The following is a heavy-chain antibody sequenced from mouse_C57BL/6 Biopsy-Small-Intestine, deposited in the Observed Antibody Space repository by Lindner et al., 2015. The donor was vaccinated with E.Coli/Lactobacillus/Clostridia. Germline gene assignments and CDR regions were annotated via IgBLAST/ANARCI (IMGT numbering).Heavy chain of an antibody. V-gene: IGHV1-31*01. J-gene: IGHJ2*01. CDR3: AGNPGTRGYFDY. CDR2: ISPYNGIS. CDR1: GDSFTGYY. Sequence: VQLQESGPELVKPGASVKMSCKASGDSFTGYYIHWVKQSCGSILDWIGYISPYNGISSYNQKFKGKATLTVDKSSSTAYLELRSLTFEDSAVYYCAGNPGTRGYFDYWGQGTTLTVSS. D-gene: IGHD4-1*01.